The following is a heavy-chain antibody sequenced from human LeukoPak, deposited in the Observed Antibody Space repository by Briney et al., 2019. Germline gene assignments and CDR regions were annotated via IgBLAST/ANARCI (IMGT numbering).Heavy chain of an antibody. CDR3: ARGHFWSGYTYQDYFYYMDV. Sequence: GGSLRLSCAASGFSFSKFSMHWDRQAPGGGLESVSGISYNVAGTYYANSVKGRFTISRDNSKKTLYLQVGSLRVEDMGVYYCARGHFWSGYTYQDYFYYMDVWGKGTAVTVSS. D-gene: IGHD3-3*02. CDR2: ISYNVAGT. CDR1: GFSFSKFS. V-gene: IGHV3-64*01. J-gene: IGHJ6*03.